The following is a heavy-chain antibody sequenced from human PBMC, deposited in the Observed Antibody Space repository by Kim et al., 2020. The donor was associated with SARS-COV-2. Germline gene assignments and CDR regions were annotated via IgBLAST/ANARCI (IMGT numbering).Heavy chain of an antibody. CDR2: IKQDGSEK. CDR3: ARGTSTVTNYAEGDY. Sequence: GGSLRLSCAASGFSFSNYWMSWIRQAPGKGLEWVANIKQDGSEKYYVDSVKGRFTISRENARNSLSLQLNTLRAEDTAVYYCARGTSTVTNYAEGDYWG. CDR1: GFSFSNYW. V-gene: IGHV3-7*01. D-gene: IGHD4-17*01. J-gene: IGHJ4*01.